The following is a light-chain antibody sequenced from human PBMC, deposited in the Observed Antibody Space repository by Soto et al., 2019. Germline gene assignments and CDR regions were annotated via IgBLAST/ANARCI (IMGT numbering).Light chain of an antibody. CDR2: EVT. Sequence: QSVLTQPASVSGSPGQSITISCTGSSSDIGGYNFVSWYQQHPGKAPKLVVYEVTYRPSGVSNRFSGSKSANTASLTISGLQSEDEADYYCASYTTSATWVFGGGTKLTVL. CDR3: ASYTTSATWV. CDR1: SSDIGGYNF. J-gene: IGLJ3*02. V-gene: IGLV2-14*01.